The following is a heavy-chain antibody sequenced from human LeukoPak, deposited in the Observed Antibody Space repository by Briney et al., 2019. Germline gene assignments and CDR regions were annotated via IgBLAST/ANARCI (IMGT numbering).Heavy chain of an antibody. D-gene: IGHD5-18*01. Sequence: SETLSLTCTVSGGSISSYYWSWIRQPPGKGLEWIGYIYYSGSTNYNPSLKSRVTISVDTSKNQFSLKLSSVTAADTAVYYCARLQNRGFDYGYDDAFDVWGQGTMATVSS. CDR3: ARLQNRGFDYGYDDAFDV. CDR1: GGSISSYY. J-gene: IGHJ3*01. CDR2: IYYSGST. V-gene: IGHV4-59*01.